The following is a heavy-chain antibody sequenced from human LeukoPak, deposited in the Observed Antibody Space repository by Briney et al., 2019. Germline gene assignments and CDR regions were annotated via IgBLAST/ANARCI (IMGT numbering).Heavy chain of an antibody. CDR2: ISYNGSNK. D-gene: IGHD3-3*01. CDR3: AKENRLRFLGWLYYYYGMDV. J-gene: IGHJ6*04. Sequence: PGGSLRLSCAASGFTFSSYGMHWVRQAPGKGLEWVAVISYNGSNKYYAGSVKGRFTISRDNSKNTLYLQMNSLRAEDTAVYYCAKENRLRFLGWLYYYYGMDVWGKGTTVTVSS. V-gene: IGHV3-30*18. CDR1: GFTFSSYG.